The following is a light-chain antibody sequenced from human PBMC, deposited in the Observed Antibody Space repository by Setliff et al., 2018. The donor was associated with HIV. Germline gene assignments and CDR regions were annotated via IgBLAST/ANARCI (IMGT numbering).Light chain of an antibody. J-gene: IGLJ2*01. Sequence: QSALAQPRSVSGSPRQSVTISCTGTSSDIGAYNYVSWYQQHPGKAPKLIIYGVGNRPSGVSNRFSGSKSGNTASLTISGLQAEDEADYYCGSYTSSDTVLFGGGTK. CDR3: GSYTSSDTVL. CDR2: GVG. V-gene: IGLV2-11*01. CDR1: SSDIGAYNY.